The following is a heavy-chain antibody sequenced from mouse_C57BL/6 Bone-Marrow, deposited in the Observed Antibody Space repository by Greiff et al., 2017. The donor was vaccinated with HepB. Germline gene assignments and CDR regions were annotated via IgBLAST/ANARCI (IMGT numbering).Heavy chain of an antibody. CDR2: IYPRSGNT. CDR1: GYTFTSYG. V-gene: IGHV1-81*01. Sequence: QVQLQQSGAELARPGASVKLSCKASGYTFTSYGISWVKQRTGQGLEWIGEIYPRSGNTYYNEKFKGKATLTADKSSSTAYMELRSLTSEDSAVYFCARSYYGSRDFDYWGQGTTLTVSS. D-gene: IGHD1-1*01. J-gene: IGHJ2*01. CDR3: ARSYYGSRDFDY.